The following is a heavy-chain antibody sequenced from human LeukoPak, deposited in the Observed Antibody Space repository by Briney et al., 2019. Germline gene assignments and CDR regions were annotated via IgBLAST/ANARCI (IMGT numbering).Heavy chain of an antibody. J-gene: IGHJ4*02. Sequence: SQTLSLTCTVSGGSISSGGYYWSWIRQHPEKGLEWIGYIYYSGSTYYNPSLKSRVTISVDTSKNQFSLKLSSVTAADTAVYYCARVDCTNGVCYAFDYWGQGTLVTVSS. CDR2: IYYSGST. D-gene: IGHD2-8*01. CDR3: ARVDCTNGVCYAFDY. CDR1: GGSISSGGYY. V-gene: IGHV4-31*03.